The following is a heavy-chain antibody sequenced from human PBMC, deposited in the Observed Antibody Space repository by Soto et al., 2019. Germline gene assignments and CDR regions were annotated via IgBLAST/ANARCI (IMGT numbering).Heavy chain of an antibody. D-gene: IGHD5-18*01. J-gene: IGHJ6*02. V-gene: IGHV1-69*08. CDR1: GGTFSSYT. CDR3: ARDAWIQLWFSGMDV. CDR2: IIPIIGIA. Sequence: QVQLVQSGAEVKEPGSSVKVSCKASGGTFSSYTISWVRQAPGQGLEWMGRIIPIIGIANYAEKFQGRVTITADKSTSTAYMELSILISEDTAVYYCARDAWIQLWFSGMDVWGQGTTVTVSS.